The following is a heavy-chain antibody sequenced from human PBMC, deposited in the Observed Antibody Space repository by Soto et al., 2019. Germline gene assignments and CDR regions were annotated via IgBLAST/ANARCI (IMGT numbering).Heavy chain of an antibody. CDR2: INHSGST. CDR3: ARGSIAARPLYYYYGMDV. CDR1: GGSFSGYY. Sequence: PSETLSLTCAVYGGSFSGYYWSWIRQPPGKGLEWIGEINHSGSTNYNPSLKSRVTISVDTSKNQFSLKLSSVTAADTAVYYCARGSIAARPLYYYYGMDVWGQGTTVTVYS. D-gene: IGHD6-6*01. J-gene: IGHJ6*02. V-gene: IGHV4-34*01.